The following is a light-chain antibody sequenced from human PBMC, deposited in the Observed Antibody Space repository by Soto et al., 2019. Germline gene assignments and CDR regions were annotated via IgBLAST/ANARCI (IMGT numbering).Light chain of an antibody. V-gene: IGKV3-20*01. Sequence: EIVLTQSPGTLSLSPGERATLSCRASQSVSASYLAWYQQKPGQAPSLLIYAASSRATGIPDRFSGSGSGTDFTLTVSRLEPEDFAVYYCQQYGNSPAITFGQGTRLDIK. CDR2: AAS. CDR1: QSVSASY. J-gene: IGKJ5*01. CDR3: QQYGNSPAIT.